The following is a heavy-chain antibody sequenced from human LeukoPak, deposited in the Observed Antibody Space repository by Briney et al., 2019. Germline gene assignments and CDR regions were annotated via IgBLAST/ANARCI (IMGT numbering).Heavy chain of an antibody. CDR2: IKSEVHGGTL. Sequence: PGGSLRLSCVGSGFTFSDAWMNCLRQAPGKGLVWVGRIKSEVHGGTLEYAAPVKGRFTISRDDSENTLHLQMSSLTTEDTAVYYCATDRDSTHLNYWGQGTLVTVSS. D-gene: IGHD5-24*01. CDR3: ATDRDSTHLNY. CDR1: GFTFSDAW. V-gene: IGHV3-15*01. J-gene: IGHJ4*02.